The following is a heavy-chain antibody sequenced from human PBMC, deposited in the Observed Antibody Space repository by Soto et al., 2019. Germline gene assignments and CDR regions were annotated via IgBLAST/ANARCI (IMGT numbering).Heavy chain of an antibody. Sequence: GESLKISCEGSGYTFANYWVGWVRQMPGKGLEWMGIIYPGDSDTRYSPSSQGQVTISADKSINATYLQWNSLKASDTAVYFCARSEYSTSSGLDFWGQGTLVTVSS. CDR3: ARSEYSTSSGLDF. CDR2: IYPGDSDT. V-gene: IGHV5-51*01. CDR1: GYTFANYW. J-gene: IGHJ4*02. D-gene: IGHD6-6*01.